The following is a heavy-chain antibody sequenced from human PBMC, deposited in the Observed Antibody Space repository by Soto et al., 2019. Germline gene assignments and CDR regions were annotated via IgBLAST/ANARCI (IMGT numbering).Heavy chain of an antibody. Sequence: PGGSLRLSCAASGFTFSSYSMNWVRQAPGKGLEWVSSISSSSGYIYYADSVKGRFTISRDNAKNSLYLQMNSLRAEDTAVYYCARGRYCSGGSCYAAAFDIWGQGTMVTVSS. CDR1: GFTFSSYS. J-gene: IGHJ3*02. CDR2: ISSSSGYI. V-gene: IGHV3-21*01. CDR3: ARGRYCSGGSCYAAAFDI. D-gene: IGHD2-15*01.